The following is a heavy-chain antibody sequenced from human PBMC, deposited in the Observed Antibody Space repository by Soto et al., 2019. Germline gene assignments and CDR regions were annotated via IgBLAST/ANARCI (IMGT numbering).Heavy chain of an antibody. D-gene: IGHD3-3*01. CDR2: IYYSGST. CDR3: ARRSANYDFWSGYPNWFDP. CDR1: GGSISSSSYY. Sequence: SETLSLTCTVSGGSISSSSYYWGWIRQPPGKGLEWIGSIYYSGSTYYNPSLKSRVTISVDTSKNQFSLKLSSVTAADTAAYYCARRSANYDFWSGYPNWFDPWGQGTLVTVSS. J-gene: IGHJ5*02. V-gene: IGHV4-39*01.